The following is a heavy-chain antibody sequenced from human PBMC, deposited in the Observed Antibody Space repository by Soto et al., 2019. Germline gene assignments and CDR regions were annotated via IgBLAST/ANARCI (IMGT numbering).Heavy chain of an antibody. D-gene: IGHD3-22*01. CDR1: GFTFSSYA. V-gene: IGHV3-30-3*01. J-gene: IGHJ5*02. Sequence: GGSLRLSCAASGFTFSSYAMHWVRQAPGKGLEWVAVISYDGSNKYYADSVKGRFTISRDNSKNTLYLQMNSLRAEDTAVYYCAREITTGWFDPWGQGTLVTVSS. CDR2: ISYDGSNK. CDR3: AREITTGWFDP.